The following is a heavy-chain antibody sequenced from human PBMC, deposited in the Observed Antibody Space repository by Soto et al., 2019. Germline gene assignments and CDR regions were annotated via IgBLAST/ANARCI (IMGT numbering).Heavy chain of an antibody. Sequence: SETLSLTCTVSGGSISSYYWSWIRQPPGKGLEWIGYIYYSGSTNYNPSLKSRVTISVDTSKNQFSLKLSSVTAADTAVYYCARVRGRYCSGGSCPGYYYYYMDVWGKGTTVTVSS. CDR1: GGSISSYY. V-gene: IGHV4-59*01. CDR3: ARVRGRYCSGGSCPGYYYYYMDV. J-gene: IGHJ6*03. D-gene: IGHD2-15*01. CDR2: IYYSGST.